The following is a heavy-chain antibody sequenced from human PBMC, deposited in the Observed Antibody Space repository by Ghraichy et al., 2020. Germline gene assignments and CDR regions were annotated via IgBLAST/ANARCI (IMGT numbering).Heavy chain of an antibody. V-gene: IGHV3-23*01. Sequence: GGSLRLSCAASGFSFSSDTMDWVRQAPGKGLEWASAINGSGGATYYADSVKGRFTISRDNSKSTVHLQMNTLRVEDTAVYYCANYRGHWGQGILVTVFS. J-gene: IGHJ4*02. CDR3: ANYRGH. D-gene: IGHD5-12*01. CDR1: GFSFSSDT. CDR2: INGSGGAT.